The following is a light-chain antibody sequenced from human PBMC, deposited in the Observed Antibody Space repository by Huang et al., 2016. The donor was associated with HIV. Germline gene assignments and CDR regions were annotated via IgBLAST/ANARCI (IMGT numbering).Light chain of an antibody. V-gene: IGKV1-39*01. Sequence: DIQMTQSPSSLSASVGDIVTITCRASQRINSYLNWYPQRPGKAPRLLIYAASSLQSGVPSRFSGSQSGTDFTITISSLQPEDFATYYCQQTYTPQQTFGPGTKVDLK. CDR1: QRINSY. J-gene: IGKJ3*01. CDR3: QQTYTPQQT. CDR2: AAS.